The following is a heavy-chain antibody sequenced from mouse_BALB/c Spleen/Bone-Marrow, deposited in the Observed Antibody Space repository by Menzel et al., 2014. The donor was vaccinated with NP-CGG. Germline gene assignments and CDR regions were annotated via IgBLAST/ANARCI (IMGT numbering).Heavy chain of an antibody. Sequence: EVKLMESGGGPVQPGGSLKLSCAASGFDFGRYWMSWVRQAPGKGLEWIGEINPDSSSINYTPSLKDKFIISRDNAKNTLYLQMSKVRSEDTALYYCARPGDYDAMDYWGQGTSVTVSS. V-gene: IGHV4-1*02. CDR2: INPDSSSI. J-gene: IGHJ4*01. CDR3: ARPGDYDAMDY. CDR1: GFDFGRYW.